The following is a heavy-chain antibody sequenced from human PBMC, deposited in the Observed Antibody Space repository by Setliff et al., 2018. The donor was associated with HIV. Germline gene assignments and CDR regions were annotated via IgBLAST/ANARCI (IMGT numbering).Heavy chain of an antibody. CDR2: IIPNVGVV. Sequence: SVKVSCKASGGTFSGYAINWVRQAPGQGLEWLGNIIPNVGVVYYAQRFQGRVTITTDESTSTAYMELSSLRSDDTAVYYCARASGYASSWYTSYWGQGALVTVSS. CDR3: ARASGYASSWYTSY. V-gene: IGHV1-69*04. CDR1: GGTFSGYA. D-gene: IGHD6-13*01. J-gene: IGHJ4*02.